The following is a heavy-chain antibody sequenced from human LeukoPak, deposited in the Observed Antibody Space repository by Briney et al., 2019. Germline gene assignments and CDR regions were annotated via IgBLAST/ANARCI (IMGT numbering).Heavy chain of an antibody. CDR2: ISTSHNYI. J-gene: IGHJ6*04. CDR3: AELGITMIGGV. D-gene: IGHD3-10*02. V-gene: IGHV3-21*01. CDR1: GFTFSTYN. Sequence: GGSLRLSCVVSGFTFSTYNMIWVRQAPGKGLEWVSSISTSHNYIYYADSVTGRFTISRDNAKNSLYLQMNSLRAEDTAVYYCAELGITMIGGVWGKGTTVTISS.